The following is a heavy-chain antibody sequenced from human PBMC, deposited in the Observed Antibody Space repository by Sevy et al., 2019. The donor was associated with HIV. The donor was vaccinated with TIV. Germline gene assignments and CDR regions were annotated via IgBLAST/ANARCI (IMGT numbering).Heavy chain of an antibody. CDR1: GGSISSGSYY. V-gene: IGHV4-61*02. D-gene: IGHD3-10*01. CDR2: IYTSGST. J-gene: IGHJ6*03. Sequence: SETLSLTCTVSGGSISSGSYYWSWIRQPAGKGLEWIGRIYTSGSTNYNPSLKSRVTISVDTSKNQFSLKLSSGTAADTAVYYCAREGYGSGSYDYLDYDYYYMDVWGKGTTVTVSS. CDR3: AREGYGSGSYDYLDYDYYYMDV.